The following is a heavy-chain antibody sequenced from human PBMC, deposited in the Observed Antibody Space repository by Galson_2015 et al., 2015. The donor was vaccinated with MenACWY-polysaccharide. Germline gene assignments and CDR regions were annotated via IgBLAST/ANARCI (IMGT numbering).Heavy chain of an antibody. J-gene: IGHJ4*02. Sequence: SLRLSCAASGFTFSSYSMNWVRQAPGKGLEWVANIKQDGSEKNYVGSVKGRFTISRDNAKNTLYLQMNSLRVEDTAVYYCARILYYWGQGTLVTVSP. CDR2: IKQDGSEK. V-gene: IGHV3-7*01. CDR1: GFTFSSYS. CDR3: ARILYY.